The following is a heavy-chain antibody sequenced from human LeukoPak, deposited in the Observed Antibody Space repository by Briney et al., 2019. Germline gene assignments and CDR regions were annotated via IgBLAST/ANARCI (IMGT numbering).Heavy chain of an antibody. D-gene: IGHD2-2*01. CDR2: ISYDGSNK. J-gene: IGHJ4*02. Sequence: GGSLRLSCAASGFTFSSYAMHWVRQAPGKGLEGVAVISYDGSNKYYADSVKGRFTISRDNSKNTLYLQMNSLRAEDTSVYYCARVVPAAWGYFDYWGQGTLVTVSS. V-gene: IGHV3-30-3*01. CDR1: GFTFSSYA. CDR3: ARVVPAAWGYFDY.